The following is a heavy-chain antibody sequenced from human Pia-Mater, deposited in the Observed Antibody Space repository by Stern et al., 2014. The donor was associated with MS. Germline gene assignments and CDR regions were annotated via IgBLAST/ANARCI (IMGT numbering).Heavy chain of an antibody. Sequence: DQLVQSGVEVKKPGESLKISCEASGYRFSDNWIGWVRQMPGKGLEWIGMIYPGDSDSRYNPSVQGQVTISADKSTNTAFLQWDSLKASDTAIYYCARHQSTLVNWFDTWGQGTPVTVSS. CDR2: IYPGDSDS. J-gene: IGHJ5*02. CDR3: ARHQSTLVNWFDT. CDR1: GYRFSDNW. D-gene: IGHD2-21*01. V-gene: IGHV5-51*01.